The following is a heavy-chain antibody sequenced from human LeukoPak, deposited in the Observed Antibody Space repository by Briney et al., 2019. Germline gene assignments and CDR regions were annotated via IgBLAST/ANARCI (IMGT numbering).Heavy chain of an antibody. Sequence: PSETLSLTCSVSGGSLTNYYWGWIRQPPGKGQEFIGYIHSDGTTNYDSSLQSRVAISLDTSKIQFSLRLYSVTAADTALYFCARLNFRGGEALHFDSWGQGTLVTVSS. CDR3: ARLNFRGGEALHFDS. CDR1: GGSLTNYY. V-gene: IGHV4-4*09. D-gene: IGHD3-16*01. J-gene: IGHJ4*02. CDR2: IHSDGTT.